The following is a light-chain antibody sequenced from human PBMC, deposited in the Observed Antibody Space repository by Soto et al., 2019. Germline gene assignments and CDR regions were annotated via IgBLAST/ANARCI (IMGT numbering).Light chain of an antibody. V-gene: IGLV2-14*01. J-gene: IGLJ1*01. CDR2: VVT. CDR3: NSYTSASFYV. Sequence: QPVLAQPASVSGSPGQSITISCTGTTSDIAGYNYVSWYQQHPGKAPKLLIYVVTSRASGVSHRFSGSKSGNTASLTISGLQAEDEAEYYCNSYTSASFYVFGTGTKVTVL. CDR1: TSDIAGYNY.